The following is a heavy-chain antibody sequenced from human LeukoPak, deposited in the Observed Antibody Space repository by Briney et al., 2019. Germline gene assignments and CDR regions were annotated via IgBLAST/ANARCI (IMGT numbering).Heavy chain of an antibody. V-gene: IGHV3-53*01. Sequence: PGGSLRLSCAASGFTFSDYAMSWVRQAPGKGLEWVSIIYSGGNTYYADSVKGRFTISRDNSKNTLYLEMNSLRVEDTAVYYCARTAGYAFTIWGQGTMVTVSS. CDR1: GFTFSDYA. CDR2: IYSGGNT. CDR3: ARTAGYAFTI. J-gene: IGHJ3*02.